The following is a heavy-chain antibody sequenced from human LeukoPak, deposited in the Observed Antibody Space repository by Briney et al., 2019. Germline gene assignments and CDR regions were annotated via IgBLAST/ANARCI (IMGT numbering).Heavy chain of an antibody. V-gene: IGHV4-39*07. J-gene: IGHJ4*02. CDR2: IYYSGST. Sequence: SETLSLTCTVSGGSISSSSYYWGWIRQPPGKGLEWIGSIYYSGSTYYNPSLKSRVTISVDTSKNQFSLNLSSVTAADTAVYYCARDRGYGSSPRWYFDYWGQGTLVTVSS. CDR3: ARDRGYGSSPRWYFDY. D-gene: IGHD6-6*01. CDR1: GGSISSSSYY.